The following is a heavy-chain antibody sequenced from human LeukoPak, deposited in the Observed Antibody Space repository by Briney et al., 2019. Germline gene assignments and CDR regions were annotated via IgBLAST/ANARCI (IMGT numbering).Heavy chain of an antibody. CDR3: ARLNYDILSGYYAHNRFDP. V-gene: IGHV4-34*01. CDR2: MNDSGGS. J-gene: IGHJ5*02. Sequence: SETLSLTCAVSGGSFSNYFWSWIRQPPGKGLEWIGEMNDSGGSNYNPPLKSRVSISVDTSKNQISLRLTSVSAADTAVYYCARLNYDILSGYYAHNRFDPWGQGTLVTVSS. CDR1: GGSFSNYF. D-gene: IGHD3-9*01.